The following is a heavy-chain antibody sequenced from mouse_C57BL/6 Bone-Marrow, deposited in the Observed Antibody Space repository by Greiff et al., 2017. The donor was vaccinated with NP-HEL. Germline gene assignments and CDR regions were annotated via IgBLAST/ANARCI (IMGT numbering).Heavy chain of an antibody. D-gene: IGHD6-1*01. Sequence: VQLQQSGAELVKPGASVKLSCTASGFTINDYYMHWVKQRPEQGLEWIGRIDPEDGETKYAPKFQGKATITADTSSNTAYLQLSSLTSEDAAVYAGANNPSPYAMDFGGQGTGVTVSA. CDR3: ANNPSPYAMDF. CDR2: IDPEDGET. V-gene: IGHV14-2*01. J-gene: IGHJ4*01. CDR1: GFTINDYY.